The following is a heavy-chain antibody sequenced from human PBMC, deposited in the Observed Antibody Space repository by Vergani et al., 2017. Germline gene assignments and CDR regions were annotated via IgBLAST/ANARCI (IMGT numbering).Heavy chain of an antibody. CDR3: AKNPGISTTRHYYAMDV. D-gene: IGHD1-1*01. V-gene: IGHV3-11*04. Sequence: LEESGGGSVKTGGSLRLSCSASGFKFSDHYMSWIRQAPGKGLEWVSHISPGASTVSYTDSVTGRFTLSRANDNNSLTLDMTTLRVEDTAVYYFAKNPGISTTRHYYAMDVWGQXP. CDR1: GFKFSDHY. CDR2: ISPGASTV. J-gene: IGHJ6*02.